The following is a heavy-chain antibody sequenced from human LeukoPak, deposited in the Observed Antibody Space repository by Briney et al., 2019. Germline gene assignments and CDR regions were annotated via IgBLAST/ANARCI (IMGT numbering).Heavy chain of an antibody. V-gene: IGHV3-30*02. D-gene: IGHD1-26*01. CDR1: GFGFSIYG. Sequence: GGSLRLSCAASGFGFSIYGMHWVRQAPGKGLEWVAFIRYDATSKYYADSVRGRFTISRDNSKNTLYLQMNRLRAEDTAVYHCAKEGNSGSLGGRPLDYWGQGTLVTVSS. CDR2: IRYDATSK. J-gene: IGHJ4*02. CDR3: AKEGNSGSLGGRPLDY.